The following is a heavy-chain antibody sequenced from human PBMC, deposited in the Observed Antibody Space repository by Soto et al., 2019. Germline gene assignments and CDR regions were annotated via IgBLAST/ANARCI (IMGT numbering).Heavy chain of an antibody. Sequence: XESLQLSFAASGFTSISYAMSWVRQAPGKGLEWVSAISGSGGSTYYADSVKGRFTISRDNSKNTLYLQMNSLRAEDTAVYYCAKDSASDDFWSGYYEGWGQGTLVTVSS. V-gene: IGHV3-23*01. CDR2: ISGSGGST. CDR1: GFTSISYA. D-gene: IGHD3-3*01. J-gene: IGHJ4*02. CDR3: AKDSASDDFWSGYYEG.